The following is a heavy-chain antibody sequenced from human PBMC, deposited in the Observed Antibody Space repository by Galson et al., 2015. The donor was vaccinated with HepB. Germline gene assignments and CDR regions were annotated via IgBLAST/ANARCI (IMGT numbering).Heavy chain of an antibody. J-gene: IGHJ6*02. D-gene: IGHD6-13*01. CDR1: GYTFTGYY. Sequence: SVTVSCKASGYTFTGYYMDWVRQAPGQGLEWMGWINPNSGGTNYAQKFQGRVTMTRDTSISTAYMELSRLRSDDTAVYYCARDQEEQLAPLYYYYYYGMDVWGQGTTVTVSS. CDR2: INPNSGGT. V-gene: IGHV1-2*02. CDR3: ARDQEEQLAPLYYYYYYGMDV.